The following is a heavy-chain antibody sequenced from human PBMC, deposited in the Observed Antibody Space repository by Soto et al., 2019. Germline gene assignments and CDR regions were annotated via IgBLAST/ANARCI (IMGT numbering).Heavy chain of an antibody. J-gene: IGHJ4*02. CDR1: GGSFSGYY. CDR3: ARDRPSLGYDFWSGYYSGNFDY. Sequence: SETLSLTCAVYGGSFSGYYWSWIRQPPGKGLEWIGEINHSGSTNYNPSLKSRVTISVDTSKNTLYLQMNSLRAEDTAVYYCARDRPSLGYDFWSGYYSGNFDYWGQGTPVTVSS. D-gene: IGHD3-3*01. CDR2: INHSGST. V-gene: IGHV4-34*01.